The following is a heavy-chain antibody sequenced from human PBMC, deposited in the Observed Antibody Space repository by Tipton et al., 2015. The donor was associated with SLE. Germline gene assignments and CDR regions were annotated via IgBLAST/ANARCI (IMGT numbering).Heavy chain of an antibody. J-gene: IGHJ3*02. CDR3: ARDGSSGWFYAFDI. V-gene: IGHV4-59*11. Sequence: LRLSCTVSGGSISSHYWSWIRQPPGKGLEWIGYIYYSGSTNYNPSLKSRVTISVDTSKNQFSLKLSSVTAADTAVYYCARDGSSGWFYAFDIWGQGTMVTVSS. D-gene: IGHD6-19*01. CDR2: IYYSGST. CDR1: GGSISSHY.